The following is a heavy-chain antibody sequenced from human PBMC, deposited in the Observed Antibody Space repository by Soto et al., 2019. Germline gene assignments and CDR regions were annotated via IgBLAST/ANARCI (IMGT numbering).Heavy chain of an antibody. CDR3: VRQGIGALHGLVDV. CDR1: GDSIGTYN. V-gene: IGHV4-59*08. CDR2: IYSNGGT. Sequence: PSETLSLTCTVSGDSIGTYNWGWIRQPPGKRLEWIGYIYSNGGTSYNPALKSRVTISADTSTKQFSLRLSSVTAADTAVYYCVRQGIGALHGLVDVWGQGTKVTVSS. J-gene: IGHJ6*02. D-gene: IGHD1-26*01.